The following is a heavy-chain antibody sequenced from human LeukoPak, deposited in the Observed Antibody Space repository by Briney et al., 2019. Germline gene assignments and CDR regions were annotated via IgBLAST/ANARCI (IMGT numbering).Heavy chain of an antibody. J-gene: IGHJ4*02. D-gene: IGHD3-10*01. CDR2: IIPIFGTA. CDR1: GGTFSSYA. CDR3: ARVRGSGSYYMMETGFLDY. Sequence: SVKVSCKASGGTFSSYAISWVRQAPGQGLEWMGGIIPIFGTANYAQKFQGRVTITADESTSTAYMELSSLRSEDTAVYYCARVRGSGSYYMMETGFLDYWGQGTLVTVSS. V-gene: IGHV1-69*13.